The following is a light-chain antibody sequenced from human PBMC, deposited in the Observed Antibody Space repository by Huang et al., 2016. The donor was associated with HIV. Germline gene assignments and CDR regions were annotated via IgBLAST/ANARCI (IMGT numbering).Light chain of an antibody. CDR3: QQYGSSPYT. CDR1: QSVSSSY. J-gene: IGKJ2*01. Sequence: DIVLTQSPGTLSLSPGERATHSCRASQSVSSSYLAWYQQKPGQAPRLPIYGASSRATGIPDRFSGSGSGTDFTLTISRLEPEDFAVYYCQQYGSSPYTFGQGTKLEIK. CDR2: GAS. V-gene: IGKV3-20*01.